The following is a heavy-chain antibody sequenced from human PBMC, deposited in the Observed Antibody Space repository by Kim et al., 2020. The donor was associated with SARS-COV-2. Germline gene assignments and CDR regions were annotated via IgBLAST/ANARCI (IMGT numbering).Heavy chain of an antibody. CDR3: ARGPHYYGSGSYWPL. CDR1: GGTFSSYT. D-gene: IGHD3-10*01. J-gene: IGHJ4*02. Sequence: SVKVSCKASGGTFSSYTISWVRQAPGQGLEWMGRIIPILGIANYAQKFQGRVTITADKSTSTAYMELSSLRSEDTAVYYCARGPHYYGSGSYWPLWGQGTLVTVSS. V-gene: IGHV1-69*02. CDR2: IIPILGIA.